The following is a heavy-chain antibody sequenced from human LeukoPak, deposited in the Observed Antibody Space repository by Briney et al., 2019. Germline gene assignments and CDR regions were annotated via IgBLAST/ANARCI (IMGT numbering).Heavy chain of an antibody. Sequence: ASVKVSCKASGYTFTGYYMHWVRQAPGQGLEWMGWISPNSGGTNYAQKFQGRVTMTRDTSISTAYMELSRLRCDDTAVYYCARWHGSSSGDPWGQGTLVTVSS. J-gene: IGHJ5*02. V-gene: IGHV1-2*02. CDR1: GYTFTGYY. CDR3: ARWHGSSSGDP. D-gene: IGHD6-13*01. CDR2: ISPNSGGT.